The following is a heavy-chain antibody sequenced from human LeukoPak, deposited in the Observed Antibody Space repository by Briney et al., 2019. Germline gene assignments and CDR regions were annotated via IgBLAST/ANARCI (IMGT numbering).Heavy chain of an antibody. D-gene: IGHD2-2*01. J-gene: IGHJ5*02. V-gene: IGHV1-69*13. CDR2: IIPIFGTA. CDR1: GGTFSSYA. CDR3: ARVKVHCSSTSCYQGWFDP. Sequence: GASVKVSCKASGGTFSSYAISWVRQAPGQGLEWMGGIIPIFGTANYAQKFQGRVTITADESTSTAYMELSSLRSEDTAVYYCARVKVHCSSTSCYQGWFDPWGQGTLVTVSS.